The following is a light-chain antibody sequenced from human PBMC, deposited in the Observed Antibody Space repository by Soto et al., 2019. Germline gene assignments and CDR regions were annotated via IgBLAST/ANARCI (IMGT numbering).Light chain of an antibody. Sequence: DLQMTQSPSSLSASVGDRVTIICQASHDVNNYLNWYQQKPGKAPKLLIYESSNLEIGVPSRFSGSGYETRFNFTISSLQPEDIAIYYCQQFDNRPFTFGQGKRLEIK. CDR1: HDVNNY. CDR2: ESS. V-gene: IGKV1-33*01. J-gene: IGKJ5*01. CDR3: QQFDNRPFT.